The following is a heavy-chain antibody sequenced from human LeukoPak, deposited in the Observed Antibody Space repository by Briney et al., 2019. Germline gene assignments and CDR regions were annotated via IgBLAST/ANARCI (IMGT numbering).Heavy chain of an antibody. CDR3: ARDQYSSGFDAFDI. V-gene: IGHV3-30-3*01. D-gene: IGHD6-19*01. J-gene: IGHJ3*02. Sequence: PGGSLRLSCAASGFTFSSYAMHWVRQAPGKGLEWVAVISYDGSNKYYADSVKGRFTISRDNSKNTLYLQMNSLRAEDTAVYYCARDQYSSGFDAFDIWGQGTMVTVSS. CDR2: ISYDGSNK. CDR1: GFTFSSYA.